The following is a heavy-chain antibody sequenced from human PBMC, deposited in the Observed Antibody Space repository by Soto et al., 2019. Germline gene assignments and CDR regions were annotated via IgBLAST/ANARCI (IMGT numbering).Heavy chain of an antibody. D-gene: IGHD4-17*01. J-gene: IGHJ6*02. CDR3: ARALEMTMVSDMDV. CDR2: ISAYNGNT. V-gene: IGHV1-18*01. Sequence: QVQLVQSGAEVKKPGASVKVSCKASKYTFSSYGISWVRQAPGQGLEWMGWISAYNGNTNYAQKLQGRVTMTTDTSTSTAYMELRSLRPDDTAVYYCARALEMTMVSDMDVWGQVTTVTVSS. CDR1: KYTFSSYG.